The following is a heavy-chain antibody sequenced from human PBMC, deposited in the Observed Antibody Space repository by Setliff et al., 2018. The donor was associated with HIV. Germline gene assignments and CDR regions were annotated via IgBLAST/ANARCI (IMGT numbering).Heavy chain of an antibody. CDR2: ISGSGGSI. CDR1: GFTFSSYA. CDR3: ATGRLRATSPFDN. V-gene: IGHV3-23*01. Sequence: GGSLRLSCAASGFTFSSYAMSWVRQAPGKGLEWVSAISGSGGSIYYTDSVKGRFTVSRDNSRDTLYLQMNSRRAEDTAVYYCATGRLRATSPFDNWGQGTLVTVSS. J-gene: IGHJ4*02. D-gene: IGHD1-26*01.